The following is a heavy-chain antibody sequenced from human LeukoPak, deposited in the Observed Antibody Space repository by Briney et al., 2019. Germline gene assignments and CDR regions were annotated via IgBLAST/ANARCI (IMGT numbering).Heavy chain of an antibody. CDR3: AKDPNYSSGWYFDY. CDR2: ISGSGGNT. J-gene: IGHJ4*02. CDR1: GFTFSGYV. Sequence: GGSLRLSCAASGFTFSGYVMSWVRQAPGKGLEWVSTISGSGGNTYYADSVKGRFTISRDNSKNTLYLQMNSLRAEDTAVYYCAKDPNYSSGWYFDYWGQGTLVTVSS. D-gene: IGHD6-19*01. V-gene: IGHV3-23*01.